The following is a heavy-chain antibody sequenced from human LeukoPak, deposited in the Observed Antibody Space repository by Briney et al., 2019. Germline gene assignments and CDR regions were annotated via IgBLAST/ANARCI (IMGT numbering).Heavy chain of an antibody. D-gene: IGHD3-16*02. J-gene: IGHJ6*02. Sequence: GGSLRLSCEASGFTFRSYWMSWVRQAPGKGLEWVANIKEDGSEKYYVDSVKGRFTISRDNAKNSLSLEMNSLRAEDTAVYYCARGGYSYTRPPSYYYGMDVWGQGTTVTASS. CDR2: IKEDGSEK. V-gene: IGHV3-7*05. CDR3: ARGGYSYTRPPSYYYGMDV. CDR1: GFTFRSYW.